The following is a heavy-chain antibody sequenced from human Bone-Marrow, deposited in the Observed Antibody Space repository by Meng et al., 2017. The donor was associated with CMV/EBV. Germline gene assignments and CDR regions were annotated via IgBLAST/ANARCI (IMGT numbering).Heavy chain of an antibody. CDR2: VYYSTST. Sequence: SESTSFTCTVSGGSISSSIYYWGWIRQPPGKGLEWIGSVYYSTSTYYNPFLKSRVTISVDTSKNQFSLKLPSMTAADTAVYYCSSSRYSSPSWFDYWGQGNPVTVSS. D-gene: IGHD6-6*01. CDR3: SSSRYSSPSWFDY. J-gene: IGHJ4*02. V-gene: IGHV4-39*01. CDR1: GGSISSSIYY.